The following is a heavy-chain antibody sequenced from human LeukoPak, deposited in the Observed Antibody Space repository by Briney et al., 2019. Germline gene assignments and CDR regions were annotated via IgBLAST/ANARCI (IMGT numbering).Heavy chain of an antibody. V-gene: IGHV4-59*08. J-gene: IGHJ4*02. D-gene: IGHD6-19*01. Sequence: WIWYIYYSGSTNYNPSLKSRVTISVDTSKNQFSLKLSSVTAADTAVYYCARMIAVAGGFDYWGQGTLVTVSS. CDR2: IYYSGST. CDR3: ARMIAVAGGFDY.